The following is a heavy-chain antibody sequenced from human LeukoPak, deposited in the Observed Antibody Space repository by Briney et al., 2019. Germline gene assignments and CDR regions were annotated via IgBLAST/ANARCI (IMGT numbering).Heavy chain of an antibody. J-gene: IGHJ4*02. V-gene: IGHV4-30-4*01. CDR3: ARHVSGSSGYYYTFDY. Sequence: PSQTPSLTCTVSGGSISSGDYYWSWLRQPPGKGLEWIGYIYYSGSTYYNPSLKSRVTISVDTSKNQFSLKLSSVTAADTAVYYCARHVSGSSGYYYTFDYWGQGTLVTVSS. D-gene: IGHD3-22*01. CDR1: GGSISSGDYY. CDR2: IYYSGST.